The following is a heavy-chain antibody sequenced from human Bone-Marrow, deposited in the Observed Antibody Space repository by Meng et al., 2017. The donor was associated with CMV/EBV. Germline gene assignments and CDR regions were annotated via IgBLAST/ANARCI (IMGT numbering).Heavy chain of an antibody. Sequence: GESLKISCAASGFTFSSYDMHWVRQATGKGLEWVSAIGTAGDTYYPGSVKGRFTISRENAKNSSYLQMNSLRAGDTAVYYCARAKSSSGSLSVLGMDVWGQGTTVTVSS. CDR2: IGTAGDT. D-gene: IGHD6-6*01. J-gene: IGHJ6*02. CDR1: GFTFSSYD. CDR3: ARAKSSSGSLSVLGMDV. V-gene: IGHV3-13*01.